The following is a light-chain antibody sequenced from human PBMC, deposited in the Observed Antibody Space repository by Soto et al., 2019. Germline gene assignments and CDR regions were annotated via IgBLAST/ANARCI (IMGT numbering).Light chain of an antibody. CDR2: KAS. CDR3: QQFYNYWT. Sequence: DIQMTQSPSTLSASVGDRVTITCRASQSISHSLAWYQQTPGKAPKLLIYKASSLESGVPSRFSGSGSGTEFTLTISSLQPDAFATYSCQQFYNYWTFGQGTKVEIK. CDR1: QSISHS. V-gene: IGKV1-5*03. J-gene: IGKJ1*01.